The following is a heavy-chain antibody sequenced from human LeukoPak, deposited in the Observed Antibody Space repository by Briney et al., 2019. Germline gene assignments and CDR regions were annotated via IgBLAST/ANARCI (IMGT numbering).Heavy chain of an antibody. V-gene: IGHV4-4*07. Sequence: PSETLSLTCTVSGGSISSYYWSWIRQPAGKGLEWIGRIYTSGSTNYNPSLKSRVTMSVDTSKNQFSLKLSSVTAADTAVYYCAREPRGYCSSTSCYTYYYYYMDVWGKGTTVTVSS. J-gene: IGHJ6*03. D-gene: IGHD2-2*02. CDR1: GGSISSYY. CDR2: IYTSGST. CDR3: AREPRGYCSSTSCYTYYYYYMDV.